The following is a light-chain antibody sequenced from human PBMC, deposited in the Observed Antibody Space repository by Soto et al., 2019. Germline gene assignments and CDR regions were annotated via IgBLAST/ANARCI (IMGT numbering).Light chain of an antibody. CDR2: DAS. J-gene: IGKJ1*01. CDR1: QSVNDF. V-gene: IGKV3-15*01. Sequence: EIVLTQSPATLSLSPGERATLSCRASQSVNDFLAWYQQRPGQAPRLLIYDASTRATAIPARFSGSVSGTEFTLTISSLQSEDFAVYYCQQYNNWPLSFGQGTKVDI. CDR3: QQYNNWPLS.